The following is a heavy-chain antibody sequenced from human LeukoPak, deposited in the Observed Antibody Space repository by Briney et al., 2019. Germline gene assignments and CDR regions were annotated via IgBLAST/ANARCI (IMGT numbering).Heavy chain of an antibody. CDR2: IRSKAYGGTT. J-gene: IGHJ4*02. D-gene: IGHD3-16*02. V-gene: IGHV3-49*04. CDR3: TRVPYMITFGGIIVYYIDY. Sequence: GGSLGLSCTASGFSFGDYAMSWVRQAPGKGLEWVGFIRSKAYGGTTEYAASVKGRFIISRDDSKSVAYLQMSSLKIEDTAVYFCTRVPYMITFGGIIVYYIDYWGQGTLVTVSS. CDR1: GFSFGDYA.